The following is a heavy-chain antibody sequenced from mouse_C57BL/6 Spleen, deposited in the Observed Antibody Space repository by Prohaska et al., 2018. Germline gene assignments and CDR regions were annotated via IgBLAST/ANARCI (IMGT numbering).Heavy chain of an antibody. J-gene: IGHJ4*01. CDR2: INPNNGGT. Sequence: GYTFTDYNMHWVKQSHGKSLEWIGYINPNNGGTSYNQKFKGKATLTVNKSSSTAYMELRSLTSEDSAVYYCARDGYYFNDYAMDYWGQGTSVTVSS. V-gene: IGHV1-22*01. CDR3: ARDGYYFNDYAMDY. CDR1: GYTFTDYN. D-gene: IGHD2-3*01.